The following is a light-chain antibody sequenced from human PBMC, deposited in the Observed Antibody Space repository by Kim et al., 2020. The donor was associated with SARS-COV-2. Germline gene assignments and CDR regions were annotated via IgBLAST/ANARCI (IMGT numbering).Light chain of an antibody. CDR3: QQYAGTPLYS. CDR1: QSVTSNY. V-gene: IGKV3-20*01. CDR2: GAS. J-gene: IGKJ2*03. Sequence: VLTQSPGTLSLSPGDRATLSCRASQSVTSNYLAWYQQKPGQAPRLLIYGASTRAAGLPDRFTGSGSGTVFSLTISTRVPEDVAVYYCQQYAGTPLYSFGQGTKLEI.